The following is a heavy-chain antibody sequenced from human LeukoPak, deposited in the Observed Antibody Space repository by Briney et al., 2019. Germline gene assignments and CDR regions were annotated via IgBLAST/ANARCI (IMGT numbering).Heavy chain of an antibody. Sequence: SVKVSCKASGYTFTGYYMHWVRQAPGQGLEWMGGIIPIFGTANYAQKFQGRVTITADESTSTAYMDLSSLRSEDTAVYYCAPVVGGDWGQGTLVTVSS. CDR3: APVVGGD. V-gene: IGHV1-69*13. CDR2: IIPIFGTA. CDR1: GYTFTGYY. D-gene: IGHD2-15*01. J-gene: IGHJ4*02.